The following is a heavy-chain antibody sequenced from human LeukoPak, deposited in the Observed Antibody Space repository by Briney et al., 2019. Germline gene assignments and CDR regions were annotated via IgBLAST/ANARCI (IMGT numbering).Heavy chain of an antibody. D-gene: IGHD3-9*01. CDR1: GFTFSDYY. CDR3: ARDGAVLTGYYDY. J-gene: IGHJ4*02. V-gene: IGHV3-11*06. CDR2: ISSSSSYT. Sequence: GGSLRLSCAASGFTFSDYYMSCIRQAPGKGLEWVSYISSSSSYTNYADSVTGRFTISRDNSKNTLYLQMNSLRAEDTAVYYCARDGAVLTGYYDYWGQGTLVTVSS.